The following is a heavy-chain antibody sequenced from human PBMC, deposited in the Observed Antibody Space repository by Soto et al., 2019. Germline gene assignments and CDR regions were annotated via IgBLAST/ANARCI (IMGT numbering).Heavy chain of an antibody. CDR3: ARDTRTNVVDYDSDGYGVDV. CDR2: IIPIFGTA. CDR1: GGTFSSYA. D-gene: IGHD3-3*01. Sequence: SVKVSCKASGGTFSSYAISWVRQAPGQGLEWMGGIIPIFGTANYAQKFQGRVTITADESTSTAYMELSSLRSEDTAVYYCARDTRTNVVDYDSDGYGVDVWGQGTTVTVSS. V-gene: IGHV1-69*13. J-gene: IGHJ6*02.